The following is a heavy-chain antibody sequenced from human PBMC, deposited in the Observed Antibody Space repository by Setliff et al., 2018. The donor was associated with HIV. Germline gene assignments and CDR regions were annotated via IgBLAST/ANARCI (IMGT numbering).Heavy chain of an antibody. CDR1: GGSFSGYY. J-gene: IGHJ4*02. Sequence: PSETLSLTCGVYGGSFSGYYWNWIRQPPGKGLEWIGEINHSGSTNYNMSLWSRVTISLDASRNQFSLELISVTAADTAVYYCAGGPGTTSIDYWAQGTLVTVSS. V-gene: IGHV4-34*01. D-gene: IGHD1-26*01. CDR3: AGGPGTTSIDY. CDR2: INHSGST.